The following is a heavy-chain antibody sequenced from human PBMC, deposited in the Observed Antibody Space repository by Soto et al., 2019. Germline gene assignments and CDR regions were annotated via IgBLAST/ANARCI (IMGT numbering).Heavy chain of an antibody. CDR1: GFTFSSYA. V-gene: IGHV3-23*01. D-gene: IGHD5-12*01. CDR3: AKGGSGCDYVGGASSYYGMDV. CDR2: ISGSGGST. Sequence: EVPLLESGGGLVQPGGSLRLSCAASGFTFSSYAMSWVRQAPGKGLEWVSAISGSGGSTYYADSVKGRFTISRDNSKNTLYLKMNSLRAEDTAVYYCAKGGSGCDYVGGASSYYGMDVWGQGTTVTVSS. J-gene: IGHJ6*02.